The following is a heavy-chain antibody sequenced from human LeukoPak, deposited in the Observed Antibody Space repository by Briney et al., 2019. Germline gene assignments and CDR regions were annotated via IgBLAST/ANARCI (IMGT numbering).Heavy chain of an antibody. J-gene: IGHJ4*02. V-gene: IGHV4-61*01. CDR1: GGSISSSSYY. D-gene: IGHD3-10*01. CDR2: IYYSGST. CDR3: ARRTTMVRGVKVGPHFDY. Sequence: SETLSLTCTVSGGSISSSSYYWSWIRQPPGKGLEWIGYIYYSGSTNYNPSLKSRVTISVDTSKNQFSLKLSSVTAADTAVYYCARRTTMVRGVKVGPHFDYWGQGTLVTVSS.